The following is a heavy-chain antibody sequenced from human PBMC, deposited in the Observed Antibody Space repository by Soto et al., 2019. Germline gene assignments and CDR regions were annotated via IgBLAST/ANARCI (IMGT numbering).Heavy chain of an antibody. V-gene: IGHV1-46*01. CDR2: INPSGGRT. CDR1: GYTFTSYY. Sequence: QVQLVQSGAEVKKPGASVKVSCKASGYTFTSYYMHWVRQAPGQGLEWMGIINPSGGRTSYGQKFQGRVTMTRDTSTSTVYMELSSLRSEDTAVYYCARGACSGGSCYSRENWFDPWGQGTLVTVSS. J-gene: IGHJ5*02. D-gene: IGHD2-15*01. CDR3: ARGACSGGSCYSRENWFDP.